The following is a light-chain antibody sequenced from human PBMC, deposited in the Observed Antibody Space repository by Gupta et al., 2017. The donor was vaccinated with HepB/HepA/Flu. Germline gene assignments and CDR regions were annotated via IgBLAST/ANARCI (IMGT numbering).Light chain of an antibody. J-gene: IGKJ5*01. V-gene: IGKV3-15*01. Sequence: EIVMTQSPVTLSVSPGERATLSCRASQGVGDKLAWYQQKPGQAPRLLIYGASTRATGIPARFSGSGSETEFTLTISSLQSGDFTVYYCQQYYNWPITFGQGTRLEIK. CDR3: QQYYNWPIT. CDR2: GAS. CDR1: QGVGDK.